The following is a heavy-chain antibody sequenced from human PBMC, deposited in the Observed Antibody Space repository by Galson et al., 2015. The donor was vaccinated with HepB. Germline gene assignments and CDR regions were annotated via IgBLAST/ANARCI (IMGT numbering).Heavy chain of an antibody. CDR1: GFTFRSYG. CDR3: AKDGPRGYSYVLPQSY. Sequence: LRLSCAASGFTFRSYGMHWVRQAPGKGLEWVAVISYDGSNKYYADSVKGRFTISRDNSKNTLYLQMNSLRAEDTAVYYCAKDGPRGYSYVLPQSYWGQGTLVTVSS. V-gene: IGHV3-30*18. J-gene: IGHJ4*02. CDR2: ISYDGSNK. D-gene: IGHD5-18*01.